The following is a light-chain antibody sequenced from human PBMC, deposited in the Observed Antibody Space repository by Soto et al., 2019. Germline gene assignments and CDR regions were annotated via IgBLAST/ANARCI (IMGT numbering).Light chain of an antibody. J-gene: IGLJ2*01. Sequence: QAVVTQPPSVSRAPGQRVTISCTGSSSNIGAGYDVHWYQQLPGTAPKLLIYGNSNRPSGVPDRFSGSKSGTSASLAITGLQAEDEADYYCQSYDSSLSGWKVFGGGTKLTVL. CDR2: GNS. V-gene: IGLV1-40*01. CDR1: SSNIGAGYD. CDR3: QSYDSSLSGWKV.